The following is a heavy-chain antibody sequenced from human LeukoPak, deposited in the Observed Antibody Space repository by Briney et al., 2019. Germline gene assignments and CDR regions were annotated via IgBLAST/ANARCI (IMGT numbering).Heavy chain of an antibody. CDR3: ARDREDYVSD. J-gene: IGHJ4*02. CDR2: IYYSGST. Sequence: SETLSLICTVSGGSISSYYWSWIRQPPGKGLEWIGYIYYSGSTNYNPSLKSRVTISVDTSKNQFSLKLSSVTAADTAVYYCARDREDYVSDWGQGTLVTVSS. D-gene: IGHD4-17*01. CDR1: GGSISSYY. V-gene: IGHV4-59*01.